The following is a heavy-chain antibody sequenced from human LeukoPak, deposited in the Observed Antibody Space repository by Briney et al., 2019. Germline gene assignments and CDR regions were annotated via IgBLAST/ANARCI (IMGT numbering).Heavy chain of an antibody. CDR1: GFTVSSNY. D-gene: IGHD3-16*01. V-gene: IGHV3-53*04. Sequence: LPGGSLRLSCAASGFTVSSNYMSWVRQAPGKGLEWVSVIYSGGSTYYADSVKGRFTISRHNSKNTLYLQMNSLRAEDTAVYYCGRDWFFGSGEFGSYYYYVRAVGAKGTRVPVP. J-gene: IGHJ6*04. CDR3: GRDWFFGSGEFGSYYYYVRAV. CDR2: IYSGGST.